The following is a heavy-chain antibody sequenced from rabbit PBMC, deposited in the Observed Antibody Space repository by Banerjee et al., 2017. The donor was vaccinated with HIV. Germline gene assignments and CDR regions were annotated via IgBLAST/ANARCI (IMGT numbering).Heavy chain of an antibody. CDR1: GFDLSSYYY. CDR3: ARAGGFENYFNL. Sequence: QEQLEESGGDLVKPGASLTLTCTASGFDLSSYYYMCWVRQAPGKGLEWIGCIVAGSSGSTYSASWAKGRFTISKTSSTTVTLQMTSLTAADTATYFCARAGGFENYFNLWGQGTLVTVS. D-gene: IGHD1-1*01. V-gene: IGHV1S45*01. J-gene: IGHJ4*01. CDR2: IVAGSSGST.